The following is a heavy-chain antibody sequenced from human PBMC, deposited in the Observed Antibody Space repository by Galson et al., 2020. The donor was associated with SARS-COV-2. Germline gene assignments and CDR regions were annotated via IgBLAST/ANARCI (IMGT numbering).Heavy chain of an antibody. CDR1: GDSISSGDYY. Sequence: ASETLSLTCTVSGDSISSGDYYWSWIRQHPEKGLEWIGYVRYSGSIYYNPSFGSRVIISIDTPNNQFSLKLISVTAADTAVYYCARGGRTQFYRGYVDYWGLGALVTVSS. CDR2: VRYSGSI. J-gene: IGHJ4*02. V-gene: IGHV4-31*03. CDR3: ARGGRTQFYRGYVDY. D-gene: IGHD3-16*02.